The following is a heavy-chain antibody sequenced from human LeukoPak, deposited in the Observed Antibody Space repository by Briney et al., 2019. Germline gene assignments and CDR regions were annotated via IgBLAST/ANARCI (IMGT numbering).Heavy chain of an antibody. CDR3: GRKAGDCGGGSCYSIDY. CDR2: IIPIFGTA. CDR1: GGSFSSEA. Sequence: SVKVSCKAFGGSFSSEAISWVRQAPGQGLEWMGGIIPIFGTANYARKFQGRVTITTDESTSTAYMEVSSLRSEDTAVYYCGRKAGDCGGGSCYSIDYWGQGTLATVSS. J-gene: IGHJ4*02. V-gene: IGHV1-69*05. D-gene: IGHD2-15*01.